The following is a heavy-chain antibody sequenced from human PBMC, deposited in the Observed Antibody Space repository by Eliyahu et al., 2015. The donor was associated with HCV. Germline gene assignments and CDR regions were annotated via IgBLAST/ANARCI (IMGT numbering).Heavy chain of an antibody. J-gene: IGHJ3*02. D-gene: IGHD2-2*01. CDR3: AKDMCSSGSWCRAFDI. Sequence: EVQLVESGGGLVQPGRSLRLSCAASGFSFDXYAMHWVRQAPGKGLEWVXGITWNSGTKGYADSVKGRFTISRDNAKNSLYLQMNSLRAEDTALYYCAKDMCSSGSWCRAFDIWGQGTMVSASS. CDR2: ITWNSGTK. V-gene: IGHV3-9*01. CDR1: GFSFDXYA.